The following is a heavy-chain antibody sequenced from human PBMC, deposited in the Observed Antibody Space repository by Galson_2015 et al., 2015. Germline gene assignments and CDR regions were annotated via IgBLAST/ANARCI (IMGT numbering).Heavy chain of an antibody. D-gene: IGHD6-13*01. J-gene: IGHJ3*02. CDR3: ARDRRAAAAWREDAFDI. CDR1: GGTFSSYA. CDR2: IIPIFGIA. V-gene: IGHV1-69*10. Sequence: SAKVSCKASGGTFSSYAISWVRQAPGQGLEWMGGIIPIFGIANYAQKFQGRVTITADKSTSTAYMELSSLRSEDTAVYYCARDRRAAAAWREDAFDIWGQGTMVTVSS.